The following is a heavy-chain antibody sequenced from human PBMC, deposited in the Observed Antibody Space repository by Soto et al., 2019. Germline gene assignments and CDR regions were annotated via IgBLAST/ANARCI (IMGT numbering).Heavy chain of an antibody. CDR1: GYSFTSYW. Sequence: XESLKISCKGCGYSFTSYWIGWVRQMPGKGLEWMGIIYPGDSDTRYSPSFQGQVTISADKSISTAYLQWSSLKASDTAMYYCARLRGVLGEDGYSDYWGQGTLVTVSS. J-gene: IGHJ4*02. CDR2: IYPGDSDT. V-gene: IGHV5-51*01. CDR3: ARLRGVLGEDGYSDY. D-gene: IGHD5-12*01.